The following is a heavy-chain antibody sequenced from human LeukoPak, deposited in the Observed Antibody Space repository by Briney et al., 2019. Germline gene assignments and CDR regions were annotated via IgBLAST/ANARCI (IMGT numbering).Heavy chain of an antibody. V-gene: IGHV5-51*01. CDR3: ARQSPAYYCDSSGYYYFDY. D-gene: IGHD3-22*01. J-gene: IGHJ4*02. CDR1: GYSFTSYW. CDR2: IYPGDSDT. Sequence: GESLKISCKGSGYSFTSYWIGWVRQMPGKGLEWMGIIYPGDSDTRYSPSFQGQVTISADKSISTAYLQWSSLKASDTAMYYCARQSPAYYCDSSGYYYFDYWGQGTLVTVSS.